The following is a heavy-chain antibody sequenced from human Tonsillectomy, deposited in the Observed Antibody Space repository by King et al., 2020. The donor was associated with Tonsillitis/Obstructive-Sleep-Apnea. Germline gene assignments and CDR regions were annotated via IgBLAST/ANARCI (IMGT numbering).Heavy chain of an antibody. V-gene: IGHV5-10-1*01. CDR1: GYSLTSSW. Sequence: VQLVESGAEVKKPGESLRISCKASGYSLTSSWITWVRQMPGKGLEWMGRIDPSDSYTNYSPSLQGHVIISADKSISTAYLQWSSLKASDTAIYYCARLYCGGDCSAADYWGQGTLVSVSS. CDR3: ARLYCGGDCSAADY. D-gene: IGHD2-21*01. CDR2: IDPSDSYT. J-gene: IGHJ4*02.